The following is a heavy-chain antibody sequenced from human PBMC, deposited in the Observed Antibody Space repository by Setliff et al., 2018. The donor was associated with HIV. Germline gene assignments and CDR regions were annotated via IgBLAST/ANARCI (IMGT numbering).Heavy chain of an antibody. CDR3: ARAEFLGPESDFDI. J-gene: IGHJ3*02. V-gene: IGHV1-69*04. CDR2: IIPIFGLA. Sequence: ASVKVSCKASGDIFNNNAINWVRQAPGQGLEWMGRIIPIFGLANYARKFQGRVTITADKSTSTAYLELSSPTYDDTAIYYCARAEFLGPESDFDIWGQGTMVTVSS. CDR1: GDIFNNNA. D-gene: IGHD3-10*01.